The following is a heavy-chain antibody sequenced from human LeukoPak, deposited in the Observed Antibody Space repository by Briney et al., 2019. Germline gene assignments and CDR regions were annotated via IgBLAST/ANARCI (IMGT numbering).Heavy chain of an antibody. CDR2: ISISGSTI. CDR1: GFTFSSYE. CDR3: ASHYDSSGYYSIGY. V-gene: IGHV3-48*03. Sequence: GGSLRLSCAASGFTFSSYEMNWVRQAPGKGLEWVSYISISGSTIYYADSVKGRFTISRDNAKNTLYLQMNSLRAEDTAVYYCASHYDSSGYYSIGYWGQGTLVTVSS. D-gene: IGHD3-22*01. J-gene: IGHJ4*02.